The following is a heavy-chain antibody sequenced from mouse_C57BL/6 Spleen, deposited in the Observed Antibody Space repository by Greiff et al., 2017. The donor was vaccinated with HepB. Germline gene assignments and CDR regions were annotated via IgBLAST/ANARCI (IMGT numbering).Heavy chain of an antibody. J-gene: IGHJ2*01. CDR1: GYAFSSSW. CDR2: IYPGDGDT. D-gene: IGHD2-3*01. CDR3: ARSGFLYDPDKRYFDY. V-gene: IGHV1-82*01. Sequence: QVQLQQSGPELVKPGASVKISCKASGYAFSSSWMNWVKQRPGKGLEWIGRIYPGDGDTNYNGKFKGNATLTADKSSSTAYMQLSSLTSEDSAVYFCARSGFLYDPDKRYFDYWGQGTTLTVSS.